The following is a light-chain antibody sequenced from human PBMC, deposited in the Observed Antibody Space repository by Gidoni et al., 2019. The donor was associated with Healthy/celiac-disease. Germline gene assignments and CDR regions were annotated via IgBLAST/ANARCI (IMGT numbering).Light chain of an antibody. CDR2: KAA. Sequence: DLLLPQSPSTLSASGGDRVTITCRASQSISSWLAWYQQKPGKAPKRLSYKAASLESGVPSRFSGSGSGTEFTLTISSLQPDDFATYYCQQYNSYSLFGGXTKVEIK. CDR3: QQYNSYSL. CDR1: QSISSW. V-gene: IGKV1-5*03. J-gene: IGKJ4*01.